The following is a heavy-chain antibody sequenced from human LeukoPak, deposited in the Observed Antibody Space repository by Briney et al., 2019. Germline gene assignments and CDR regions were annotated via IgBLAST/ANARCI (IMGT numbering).Heavy chain of an antibody. CDR2: INPNSGGT. J-gene: IGHJ6*03. V-gene: IGHV1-2*02. D-gene: IGHD2-2*01. CDR3: ARSGSYCSSTSCHPYYYYYYYMDV. Sequence: ASVKVSCKASGYTFTSYGISWVRQAPGQGLEWMGWINPNSGGTNYAQKFQGRVTMTRDTSISTAYMELSRLRSEDTAVHYCARSGSYCSSTSCHPYYYYYYYMDVWGKGTTVTVSS. CDR1: GYTFTSYG.